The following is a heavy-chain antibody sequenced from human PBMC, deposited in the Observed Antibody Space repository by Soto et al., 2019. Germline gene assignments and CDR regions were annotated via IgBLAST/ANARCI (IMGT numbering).Heavy chain of an antibody. CDR2: IFSDDNT. Sequence: DVQLVKSGGGLIQPGGSLRLSCAASGITATNGHMSWVRQAPGKGLEWVSVIFSDDNTYYADSVKGRFIISRDTSKSTVYLQMNSLRAEDTAVYYCARDWNGDKYFDLWDQGSLVTVSS. CDR1: GITATNGH. CDR3: ARDWNGDKYFDL. D-gene: IGHD4-17*01. J-gene: IGHJ4*02. V-gene: IGHV3-53*01.